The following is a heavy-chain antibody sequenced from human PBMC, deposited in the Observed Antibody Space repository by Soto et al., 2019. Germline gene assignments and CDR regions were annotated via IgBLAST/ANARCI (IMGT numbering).Heavy chain of an antibody. CDR2: IYWDDDR. Sequence: VSGPTLVNPTQTLTLTCSFSGFSLATSGVGVGWIRQPPGRALEWLALIYWDDDRRHSPSLKSRLTITKDTSKNQVVLTMTNMDPVDTATYYCARIKGGWYDNWFDPWGQGTLVTVSS. CDR3: ARIKGGWYDNWFDP. J-gene: IGHJ5*02. V-gene: IGHV2-5*02. D-gene: IGHD6-19*01. CDR1: GFSLATSGVG.